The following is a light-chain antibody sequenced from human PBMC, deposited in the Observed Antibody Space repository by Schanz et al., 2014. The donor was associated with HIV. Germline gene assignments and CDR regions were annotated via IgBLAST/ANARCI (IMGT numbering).Light chain of an antibody. V-gene: IGKV1-39*01. CDR2: DAS. CDR1: RSINNY. CDR3: QQTYTTPSIT. Sequence: DIPMTQSPSPLSASVGDRVTITCRASRSINNYLNWYQQKQGKAPQLLIFDASSLQSGVPLRFNGSGSGTDFTLIISALQPEDFASYYCQQTYTTPSITFGQGTRLEIK. J-gene: IGKJ5*01.